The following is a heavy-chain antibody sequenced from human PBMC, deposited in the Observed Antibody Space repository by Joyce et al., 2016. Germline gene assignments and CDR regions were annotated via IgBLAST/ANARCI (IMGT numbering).Heavy chain of an antibody. CDR1: GDIFTTYG. Sequence: QVQLVQSGSEVKKPGASVEVSCKASGDIFTTYGISWVRQAPGQGFEWMGWISAHHGNTKDAQKFQVRVTMTLDTSTSTAYIELESLRSDDTAVYYCARDIHYYNSSGYYWGAFDIWGQGTMVSVSS. V-gene: IGHV1-18*01. J-gene: IGHJ3*02. CDR3: ARDIHYYNSSGYYWGAFDI. CDR2: ISAHHGNT. D-gene: IGHD3-22*01.